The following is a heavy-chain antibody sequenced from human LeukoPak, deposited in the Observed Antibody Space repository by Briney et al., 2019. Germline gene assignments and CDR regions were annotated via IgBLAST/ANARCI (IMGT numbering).Heavy chain of an antibody. V-gene: IGHV3-23*01. CDR3: AKGLDSSNWFADY. D-gene: IGHD6-13*01. CDR1: GFTFSSYV. Sequence: GGSLRLSCAASGFTFSSYVLSWVRQAPEKGLEWVSSVSDSGAGTFYADSVRGRFTISRDNSRNTLYLQMNSLRAEDTAVYYCAKGLDSSNWFADYWGQGTLVTVSS. J-gene: IGHJ4*02. CDR2: VSDSGAGT.